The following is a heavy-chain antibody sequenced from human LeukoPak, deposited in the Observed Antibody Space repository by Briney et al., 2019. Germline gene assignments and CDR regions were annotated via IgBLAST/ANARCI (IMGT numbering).Heavy chain of an antibody. CDR3: ARSGGDGYNSFDY. CDR1: RFTFSSYA. CDR2: ISYDGSNK. V-gene: IGHV3-30-3*01. J-gene: IGHJ4*02. D-gene: IGHD5-24*01. Sequence: GGSLRLSCAASRFTFSSYAMHWVGQARGKGLERVAVISYDGSNKYYADSVKGRFTISRDNSKNTLYLQMNSLRAEDTAVYYCARSGGDGYNSFDYWGQGTLLTVSS.